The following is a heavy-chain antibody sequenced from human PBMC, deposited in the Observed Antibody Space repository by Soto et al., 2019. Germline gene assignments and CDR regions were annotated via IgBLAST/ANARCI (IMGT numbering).Heavy chain of an antibody. J-gene: IGHJ4*02. D-gene: IGHD3-22*01. Sequence: APGQGLEWMGWISAYNGNTNYAQKLQGRVTMTTDTSTSTAYMELRSLRSDDTAVYYCARADSSGYFPPFDYWGQGTLVTVSS. CDR3: ARADSSGYFPPFDY. V-gene: IGHV1-18*01. CDR2: ISAYNGNT.